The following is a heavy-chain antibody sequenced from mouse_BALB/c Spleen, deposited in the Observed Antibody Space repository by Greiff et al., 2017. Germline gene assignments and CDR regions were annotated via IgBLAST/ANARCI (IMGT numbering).Heavy chain of an antibody. CDR3: ARNGNYAYWYFDV. Sequence: EVQRVESGGGLVQPGGSRKLSCAASGFTFSSFGMHWVRQSPEKGLEWVAYISSGSSTIYYADTVKGRFTISRDNPKNTLFLQMTSLRSEDTAMYYCARNGNYAYWYFDVWGAGTTVTVSS. D-gene: IGHD2-1*01. J-gene: IGHJ1*01. CDR1: GFTFSSFG. CDR2: ISSGSSTI. V-gene: IGHV5-17*02.